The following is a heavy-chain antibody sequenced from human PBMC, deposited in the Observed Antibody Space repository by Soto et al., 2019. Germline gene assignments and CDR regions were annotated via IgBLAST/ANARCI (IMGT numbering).Heavy chain of an antibody. CDR2: IYYSGRS. D-gene: IGHD4-17*01. CDR3: ARQRTTVVTQAYFDH. Sequence: SETLSLTCTLSGGSITSSSYYWGWIRQPPGKGLEWIGGIYYSGRSYYNPSLKSRVTMSVDTSKTQFSLTLNSVTAADAAVYYCARQRTTVVTQAYFDHWGQGTLVTVSS. CDR1: GGSITSSSYY. J-gene: IGHJ4*02. V-gene: IGHV4-39*01.